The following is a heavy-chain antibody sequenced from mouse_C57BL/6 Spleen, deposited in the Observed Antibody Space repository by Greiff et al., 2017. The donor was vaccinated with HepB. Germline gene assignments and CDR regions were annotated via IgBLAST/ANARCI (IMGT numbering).Heavy chain of an antibody. CDR2: IDPEDGDT. V-gene: IGHV14-2*01. J-gene: IGHJ3*01. D-gene: IGHD1-1*01. CDR3: ARWDGSIYAD. Sequence: EVQLQQSGAELVKPGASVKLSCTASGFNIKDYYMHWVKQRTEQGLEWIGRIDPEDGDTKYAAKFQGKATITADTSSKTAYVQLRSLTSEDTAVYYCARWDGSIYADWGEGSLVTVSA. CDR1: GFNIKDYY.